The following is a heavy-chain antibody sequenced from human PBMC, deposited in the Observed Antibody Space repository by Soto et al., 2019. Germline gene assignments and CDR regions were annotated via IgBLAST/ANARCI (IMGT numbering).Heavy chain of an antibody. CDR1: GFTFNNYG. D-gene: IGHD1-7*01. V-gene: IGHV3-30*03. CDR3: GGGWNFFDY. J-gene: IGHJ4*02. CDR2: ISYDGRNK. Sequence: QVQLVESGGGVVQPGRSLRLSCVASGFTFNNYGMHWARQAPGKGLEWVAVISYDGRNKYYGDSVKGRFTISRDNSKNTVYLQMNSLRDDDTAVYFCGGGWNFFDYWGQGTLVTVSS.